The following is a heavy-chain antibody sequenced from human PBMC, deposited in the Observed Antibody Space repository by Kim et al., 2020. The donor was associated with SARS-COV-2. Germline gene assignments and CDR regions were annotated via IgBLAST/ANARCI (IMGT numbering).Heavy chain of an antibody. CDR1: GFTFTGYA. V-gene: IGHV3-23*01. Sequence: GGSLRLSCTTSGFTFTGYAMSWVRQAPGKGREWVSSIDGSDGTTYYVDSVKGRFTISRDNSKNTLYLQMNSLRADDTAVYYCMKGGWGWIWDHWGQGT. CDR3: MKGGWGWIWDH. CDR2: IDGSDGTT. J-gene: IGHJ4*02. D-gene: IGHD2-2*03.